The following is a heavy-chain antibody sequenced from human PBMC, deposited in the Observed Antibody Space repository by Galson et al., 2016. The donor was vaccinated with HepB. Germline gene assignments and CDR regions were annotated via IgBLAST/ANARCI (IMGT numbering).Heavy chain of an antibody. V-gene: IGHV4-39*07. J-gene: IGHJ3*02. D-gene: IGHD4-17*01. CDR3: ARALAVNGAFDI. CDR2: IHHSGSA. CDR1: DGSISSSSFS. Sequence: TLSLTCSVSDGSISSSSFSWGWIRQPPGKGLEWIGEIHHSGSANYNPSLKSRVTMSVDKSKNQFSLKLSSVTAADTAVYYCARALAVNGAFDIWGQGTTVTVSS.